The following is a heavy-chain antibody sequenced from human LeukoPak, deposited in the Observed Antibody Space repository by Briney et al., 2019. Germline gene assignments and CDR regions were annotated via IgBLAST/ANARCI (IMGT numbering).Heavy chain of an antibody. V-gene: IGHV4-39*07. CDR3: ASDGMWFGEFRFDY. CDR1: GGSISSTTYY. Sequence: SETLSLTCTVSGGSISSTTYYWGWIRQPPGKGLEWIGSIYFSGSTYYNPSLKSRVTISVDTSKNQFSLKLSSVTDADTAVYYCASDGMWFGEFRFDYWGQGTLVTVSS. D-gene: IGHD3-10*01. J-gene: IGHJ4*02. CDR2: IYFSGST.